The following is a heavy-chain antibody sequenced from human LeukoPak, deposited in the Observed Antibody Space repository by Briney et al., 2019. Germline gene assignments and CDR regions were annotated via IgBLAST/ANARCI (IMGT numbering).Heavy chain of an antibody. J-gene: IGHJ3*02. D-gene: IGHD3-10*01. CDR3: AREQYYYGSGTYYENAFDI. CDR2: IYYSGST. CDR1: GGSISSYY. V-gene: IGHV4-59*01. Sequence: PSETLSLTCAVSGGSISSYYWSWIRQPPGKGLEWIGYIYYSGSTNYNPSLRSRVTISVDTSKNQFSLKLSSVTAADTAVYYCAREQYYYGSGTYYENAFDIWGQGTMVTVSS.